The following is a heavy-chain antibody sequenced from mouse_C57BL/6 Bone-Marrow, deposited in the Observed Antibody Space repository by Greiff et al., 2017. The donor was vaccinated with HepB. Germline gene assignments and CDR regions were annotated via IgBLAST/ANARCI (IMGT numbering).Heavy chain of an antibody. CDR2: INPSSGYT. Sequence: QVQLQQSGAELAKPGASVKLSCKASGYTFTSYWMHWVKQRPGQGLEWIGYINPSSGYTKYNQKFKDKATLTADKSSSTAYMQLSSLTDEDSAVYYCARRGITTVVATDYAMDYWGQGTSVTVSS. CDR1: GYTFTSYW. V-gene: IGHV1-7*01. J-gene: IGHJ4*01. D-gene: IGHD1-1*01. CDR3: ARRGITTVVATDYAMDY.